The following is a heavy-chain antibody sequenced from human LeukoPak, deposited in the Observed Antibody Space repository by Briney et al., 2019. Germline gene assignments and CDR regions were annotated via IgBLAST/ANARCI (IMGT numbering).Heavy chain of an antibody. CDR3: ASSTVTTQMGAFDI. D-gene: IGHD4-11*01. V-gene: IGHV1-2*02. J-gene: IGHJ3*02. CDR2: INPNSGGT. Sequence: ASVKVSCKASGYTFTGYYMHWVRQAPGQGPEWMGWINPNSGGTNYAQKFQGRVTMTRDTSISTAYMELSRLRSDDTAVYYCASSTVTTQMGAFDIWGQGTMVTVSS. CDR1: GYTFTGYY.